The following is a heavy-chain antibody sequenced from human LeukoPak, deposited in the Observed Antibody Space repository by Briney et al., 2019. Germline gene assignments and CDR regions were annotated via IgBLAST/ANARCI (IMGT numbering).Heavy chain of an antibody. D-gene: IGHD6-13*01. CDR2: IYYSGTT. J-gene: IGHJ4*02. Sequence: PSETLSLTCTVSGGSISNYYWSWIRQPPGKGLEWIGYIYYSGTTNYNPSLKSRVTISVDTSKNQFSLRLNSVTAADTAVYYCARGVYIAAAQYGYWGQGTLVTVSS. CDR3: ARGVYIAAAQYGY. CDR1: GGSISNYY. V-gene: IGHV4-59*01.